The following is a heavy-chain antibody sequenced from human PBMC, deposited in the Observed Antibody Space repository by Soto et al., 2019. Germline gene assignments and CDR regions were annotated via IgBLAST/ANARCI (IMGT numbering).Heavy chain of an antibody. V-gene: IGHV3-9*01. CDR1: GFTFDDYA. CDR2: ISWNSGSI. J-gene: IGHJ6*03. D-gene: IGHD3-16*02. CDR3: AKDPAEGRGATYYDYISGSYRRGFDYYYMDV. Sequence: PGGFLRLSCAASGFTFDDYAMHWVRQAPGKGLEWVSGISWNSGSIGYADSVKGRFTISRDNAKNSLYLQMNSLRAEDTALYYCAKDPAEGRGATYYDYISGSYRRGFDYYYMDVWGKGTTVTVSS.